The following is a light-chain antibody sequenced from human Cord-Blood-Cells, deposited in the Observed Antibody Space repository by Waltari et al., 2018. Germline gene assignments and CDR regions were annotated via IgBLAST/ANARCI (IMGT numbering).Light chain of an antibody. J-gene: IGLJ1*01. V-gene: IGLV2-11*01. CDR3: CSYAGSYTYV. CDR2: DVS. CDR1: SSDVGGSNY. Sequence: QSALPQPRSVSGSPGQSVPISCTGTSSDVGGSNYASWYQQHPGKAPKLMIYDVSKRPSGVPDRFSGSKSGNTASLTISGLQAEDEADYYCCSYAGSYTYVFGTGTKVTVL.